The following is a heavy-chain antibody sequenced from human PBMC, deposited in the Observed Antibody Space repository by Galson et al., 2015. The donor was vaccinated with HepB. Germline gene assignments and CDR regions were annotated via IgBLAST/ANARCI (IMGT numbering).Heavy chain of an antibody. V-gene: IGHV1-18*01. CDR3: AREEGVAVGSDTLDI. CDR2: ISPYNGNT. CDR1: GYSFTNYG. Sequence: SVKVSCKASGYSFTNYGITWVRQAPVHGLEWMGWISPYNGNTTYAQNLQGRVTMTADTSTTTAFMELRGMKSDATAVYYLAREEGVAVGSDTLDIWGQGTLLTVSS. J-gene: IGHJ4*02. D-gene: IGHD3-10*01.